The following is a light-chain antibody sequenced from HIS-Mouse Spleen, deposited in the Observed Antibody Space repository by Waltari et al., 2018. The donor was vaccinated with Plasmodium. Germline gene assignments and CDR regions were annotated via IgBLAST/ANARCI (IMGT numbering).Light chain of an antibody. CDR1: ALPKNY. Sequence: SYELTQPPSVSVSPGQTARITCSGDALPKNYAYWYQQKSGQAPVLVIDEDSKRPSGIPERFSGSSSGTMATLTISGAQVEDEADYYCYSTDSSGNHSVFGGGTKLTVL. CDR3: YSTDSSGNHSV. J-gene: IGLJ3*02. V-gene: IGLV3-10*01. CDR2: EDS.